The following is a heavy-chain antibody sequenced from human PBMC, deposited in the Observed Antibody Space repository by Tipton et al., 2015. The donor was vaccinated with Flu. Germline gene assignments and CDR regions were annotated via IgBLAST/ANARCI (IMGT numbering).Heavy chain of an antibody. CDR1: GGSLSGYC. D-gene: IGHD3-10*01. CDR2: INHSGST. CDR3: ASLGREDY. J-gene: IGHJ4*02. V-gene: IGHV4-34*01. Sequence: TLSLTCAVDGGSLSGYCWSWIRQPPGKGLEWIGEINHSGSTNYNPSLKSRVTISVDTSKNQFSLKLSSVTAADTAVYYCASLGREDYWGQGTLVTVSS.